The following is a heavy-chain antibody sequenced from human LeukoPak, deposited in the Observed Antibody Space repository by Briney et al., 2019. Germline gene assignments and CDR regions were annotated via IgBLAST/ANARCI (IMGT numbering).Heavy chain of an antibody. V-gene: IGHV4-34*01. D-gene: IGHD4-17*01. CDR3: ASGDRVTTSLDY. J-gene: IGHJ4*02. CDR2: INHSGST. Sequence: SETLSLTCAVYGGSFSGYYWSWIRQPPGKGLEWIGEINHSGSTNYNPSLKSRVTISVDTSKNQFSLKLSSVTAADTAVYYCASGDRVTTSLDYWGQGTLVTVSS. CDR1: GGSFSGYY.